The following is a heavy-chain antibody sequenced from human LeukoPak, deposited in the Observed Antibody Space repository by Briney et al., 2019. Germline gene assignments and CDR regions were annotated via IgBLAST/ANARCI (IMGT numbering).Heavy chain of an antibody. CDR2: IIPIFGTA. V-gene: IGHV1-69*06. CDR3: AREDPWGPVRFDP. J-gene: IGHJ5*02. D-gene: IGHD3-16*01. CDR1: GYIFTSYH. Sequence: SVKVSCKASGYIFTSYHIHWVRQAPGQGLEWMGGIIPIFGTANYAQKFQGRVTITADKSTSTAYMELSSLRSEDTAVYYCAREDPWGPVRFDPWGQGTLVTVSS.